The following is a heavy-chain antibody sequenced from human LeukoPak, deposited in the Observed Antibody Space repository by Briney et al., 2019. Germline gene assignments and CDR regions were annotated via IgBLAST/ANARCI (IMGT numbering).Heavy chain of an antibody. CDR2: IRYAGSNK. CDR3: ANINFHYLDNY. D-gene: IGHD2/OR15-2a*01. CDR1: GFTLSTYG. V-gene: IGHV3-30*02. Sequence: GGSLRLSCAASGFTLSTYGMHWVRQAPGKGLEWVAFIRYAGSNKYYADSVKGRFTISRDNSKNTLYLQMNSLRAEDTAVYYCANINFHYLDNYWGQGTLVTVSS. J-gene: IGHJ4*02.